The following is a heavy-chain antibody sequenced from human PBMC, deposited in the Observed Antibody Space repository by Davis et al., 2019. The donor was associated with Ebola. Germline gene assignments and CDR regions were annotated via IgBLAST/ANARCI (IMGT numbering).Heavy chain of an antibody. J-gene: IGHJ6*03. CDR3: ARGIAARAYYYYYYMDV. D-gene: IGHD6-6*01. CDR2: INAGNGNT. CDR1: GYTFTSYA. V-gene: IGHV1-3*01. Sequence: ASVKVSCKASGYTFTSYAMHWVRQAPGQRLEWMGWINAGNGNTKYSQKFQGRVTITRDTSASTAYMELSSLRSEDTAVYYCARGIAARAYYYYYYMDVWGKGTTVTVSS.